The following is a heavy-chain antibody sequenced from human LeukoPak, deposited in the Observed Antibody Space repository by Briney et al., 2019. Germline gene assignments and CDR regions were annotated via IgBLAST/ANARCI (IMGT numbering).Heavy chain of an antibody. D-gene: IGHD6-6*01. J-gene: IGHJ4*02. CDR3: ARQLTSARPFDY. CDR1: GYIFTSYW. Sequence: GESLKISCKASGYIFTSYWIGRVRQMPGKGLEWMGIIYPGDSDTRYSPSFQGQVTISADKSISTAYLQWSSLKASDTAMFYCARQLTSARPFDYWGQGTLVTVSS. V-gene: IGHV5-51*01. CDR2: IYPGDSDT.